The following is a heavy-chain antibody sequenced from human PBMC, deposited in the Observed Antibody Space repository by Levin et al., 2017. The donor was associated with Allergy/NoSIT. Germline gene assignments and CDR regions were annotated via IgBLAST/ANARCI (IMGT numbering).Heavy chain of an antibody. Sequence: SGPTLVKPTQTLTLTCTFSGLSLSTSGVGVDWIRQPPGKAPEWLAVIYWDDDKRYSPSLKSRLTITKDTSKNQVVLTMTNMDPVDTGTYYCAHRNTNKGWFDPWGQGTLVTVSS. CDR2: IYWDDDK. V-gene: IGHV2-5*02. D-gene: IGHD1/OR15-1a*01. CDR1: GLSLSTSGVG. J-gene: IGHJ5*02. CDR3: AHRNTNKGWFDP.